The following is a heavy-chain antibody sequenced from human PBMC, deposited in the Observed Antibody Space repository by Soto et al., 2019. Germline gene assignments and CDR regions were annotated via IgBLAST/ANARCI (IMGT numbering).Heavy chain of an antibody. V-gene: IGHV5-51*01. D-gene: IGHD1-1*01. CDR1: GYSFTSYW. Sequence: GESLKISCKGSGYSFTSYWIGWVRQMPGKGLEWMGIIYPGDSDTRYSPSFQGQVTISADKSISTAYLQWSSLKASDTAMYYCARRAGGSLQRTWFDPWGQGTLVTVSS. CDR3: ARRAGGSLQRTWFDP. CDR2: IYPGDSDT. J-gene: IGHJ5*02.